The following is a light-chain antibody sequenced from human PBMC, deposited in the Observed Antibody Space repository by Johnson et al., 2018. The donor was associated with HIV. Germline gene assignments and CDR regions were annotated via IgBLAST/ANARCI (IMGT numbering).Light chain of an antibody. CDR3: ESWDSSLSTSYF. J-gene: IGLJ1*01. CDR2: DNN. CDR1: SSNIGNNY. Sequence: QSVFTQPPSVSAAPGQKVTISCSGSSSNIGNNYVFWYQQLPGTAPKLLIYDNNKRPSGIPDRISGSKSGTSATLGITGLQTGDDGDYYGESWDSSLSTSYFFGTGAKVSVV. V-gene: IGLV1-51*01.